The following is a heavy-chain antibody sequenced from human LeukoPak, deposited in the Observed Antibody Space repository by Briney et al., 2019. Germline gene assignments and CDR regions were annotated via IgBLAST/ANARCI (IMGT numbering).Heavy chain of an antibody. CDR3: AREDYRSAFDI. J-gene: IGHJ3*02. V-gene: IGHV4-38-2*01. D-gene: IGHD4-11*01. CDR2: IYHSGST. Sequence: SETLSLTCAVSGYSISSGYYWGWIRQPPGKGLEWIGSIYHSGSTYYNPSLKSRVTISVDTSKNQFSLRLSSVTAADTAVYYCAREDYRSAFDIWGQGTMVTVSS. CDR1: GYSISSGYY.